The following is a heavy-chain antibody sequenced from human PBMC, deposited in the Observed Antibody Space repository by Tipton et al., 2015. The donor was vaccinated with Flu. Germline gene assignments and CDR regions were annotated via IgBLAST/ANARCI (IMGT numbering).Heavy chain of an antibody. Sequence: SLRLSCAASGFTFSSYAMHWVRQASGKGLEWVGRIRSKANSYATAYAASVKGRFTISRDDSKNTAYLQMNSLKTEDTAVYYCTRPSLATYYYDSSNWYFDLWGRGTLVTVSS. CDR3: TRPSLATYYYDSSNWYFDL. CDR2: IRSKANSYAT. V-gene: IGHV3-73*01. CDR1: GFTFSSYA. D-gene: IGHD3-22*01. J-gene: IGHJ2*01.